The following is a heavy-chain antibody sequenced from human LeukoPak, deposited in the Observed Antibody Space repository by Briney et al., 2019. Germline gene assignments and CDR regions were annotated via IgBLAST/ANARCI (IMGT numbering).Heavy chain of an antibody. J-gene: IGHJ5*02. Sequence: PSETLSLTCTVSGGSISSYYWSWIRQPPGKGLEWIGYIYYSGSTNYNPSLKSRVTISVDTSKNQFSLKLSSVTAADTAVYYCARHGYYYDSSGYYWFDPWGQGTLVTVSS. V-gene: IGHV4-59*08. CDR3: ARHGYYYDSSGYYWFDP. D-gene: IGHD3-22*01. CDR2: IYYSGST. CDR1: GGSISSYY.